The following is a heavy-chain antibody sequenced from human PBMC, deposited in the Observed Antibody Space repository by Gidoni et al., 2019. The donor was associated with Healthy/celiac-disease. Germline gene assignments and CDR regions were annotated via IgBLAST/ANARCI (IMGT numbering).Heavy chain of an antibody. D-gene: IGHD6-13*01. Sequence: QVQLVQSGAEVKKPGASVKVSCKASGYTFTGYYMHWVRQAPGQGLEWMGWINPNSGGTNYAQKFQGRVTMTRDTSISTAYMELSRLRSDDTAVYYCATSPGIAAARENWFDPWGQGTLVTVSS. J-gene: IGHJ5*02. CDR2: INPNSGGT. CDR3: ATSPGIAAARENWFDP. CDR1: GYTFTGYY. V-gene: IGHV1-2*02.